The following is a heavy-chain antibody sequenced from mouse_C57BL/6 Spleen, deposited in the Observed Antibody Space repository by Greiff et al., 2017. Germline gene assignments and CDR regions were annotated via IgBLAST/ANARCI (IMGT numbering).Heavy chain of an antibody. CDR1: GYSFTGYY. Sequence: VQLKESGPELVRPGASVKISCKASGYSFTGYYMNWVKQSTEKSLEWIGEMNPSTGGTTYNQKFKDKATLTVDKSSSTAYMQLKSLTTEDSTVYYCARVYGRPYHFDYWGQRRTLA. D-gene: IGHD1-1*01. CDR3: ARVYGRPYHFDY. CDR2: MNPSTGGT. J-gene: IGHJ2*01. V-gene: IGHV1-42*01.